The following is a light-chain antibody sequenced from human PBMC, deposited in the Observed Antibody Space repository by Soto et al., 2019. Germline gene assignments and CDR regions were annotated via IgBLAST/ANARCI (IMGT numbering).Light chain of an antibody. CDR1: QGISSY. J-gene: IGKJ1*01. Sequence: DIQMTQSPSSLSASVGDRVTITCRASQGISSYLAWYQQKPGKVPKVLIYAASTLHSGVPSRFSGSGSGTEFTLTISNVQPEDVATYYCQKYYSAPETFGQVTKVEIK. V-gene: IGKV1-27*01. CDR3: QKYYSAPET. CDR2: AAS.